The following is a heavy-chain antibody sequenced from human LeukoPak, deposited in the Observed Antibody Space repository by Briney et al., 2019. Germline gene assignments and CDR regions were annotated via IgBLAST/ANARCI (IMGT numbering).Heavy chain of an antibody. CDR1: GYTFTGYY. Sequence: GASVKVSCKASGYTFTGYYMHWVRQAPGQGLEWMGWMNPNSGNTDYAQKFQGRVTMSRNTSISTAYMELSSLRSEDTAVYYCARGAPRGGGSGSLGYWGQGTLVTVSS. D-gene: IGHD3-10*01. CDR2: MNPNSGNT. V-gene: IGHV1-8*02. J-gene: IGHJ4*02. CDR3: ARGAPRGGGSGSLGY.